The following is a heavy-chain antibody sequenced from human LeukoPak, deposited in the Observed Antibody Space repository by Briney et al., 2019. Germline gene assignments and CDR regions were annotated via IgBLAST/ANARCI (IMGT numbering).Heavy chain of an antibody. J-gene: IGHJ5*01. CDR3: AKDRGSYSTTADS. D-gene: IGHD1-26*01. CDR1: GFTFSSSS. V-gene: IGHV3-23*01. Sequence: GGSLRLSCAASGFTFSSSSMSWVRQAPGKGLEWVSVISGSGGSTDYADSVKGRFTISRDNSKNTLYLQMNSLRAEDTAVYYCAKDRGSYSTTADSWGQGTLVTVSS. CDR2: ISGSGGST.